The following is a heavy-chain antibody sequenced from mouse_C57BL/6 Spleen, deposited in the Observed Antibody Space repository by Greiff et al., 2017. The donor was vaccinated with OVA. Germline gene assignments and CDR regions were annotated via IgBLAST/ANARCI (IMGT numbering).Heavy chain of an antibody. CDR1: GYTFTSYW. CDR3: ARSDGYWWYFDV. CDR2: IDPSDSYT. J-gene: IGHJ1*03. Sequence: QVQLQQPGAELVMPGASVKLSCKASGYTFTSYWMHWVKQRPGQGLEWIGEIDPSDSYTNYNQKFKGKSTLTVDKSSSTAYMQLSSLTSEDSAVYYCARSDGYWWYFDVWGTGTTVTVSS. D-gene: IGHD2-3*01. V-gene: IGHV1-69*01.